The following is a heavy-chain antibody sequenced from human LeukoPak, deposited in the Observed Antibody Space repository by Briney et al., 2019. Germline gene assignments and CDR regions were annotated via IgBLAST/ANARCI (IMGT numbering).Heavy chain of an antibody. CDR3: ARVVRGVVTSNWFDP. CDR2: VASSGTS. D-gene: IGHD2-21*02. V-gene: IGHV4-59*01. Sequence: SETLSLTCTVSGDSLNTYYWTWIPQTPGKELEWIGFVASSGTSNYNPSLKSRVVISIDTSKNQFSLALTSVTPADTAVYYCARVVRGVVTSNWFDPWGQGTLVSVSS. CDR1: GDSLNTYY. J-gene: IGHJ5*02.